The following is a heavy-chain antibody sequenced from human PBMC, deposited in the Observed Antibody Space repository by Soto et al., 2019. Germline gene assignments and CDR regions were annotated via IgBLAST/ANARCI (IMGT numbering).Heavy chain of an antibody. D-gene: IGHD6-13*01. V-gene: IGHV1-3*05. Sequence: VQLVQSGAEEKKPGASVKVSCKDSGYTFTSYAMHGVRQAPGQRLERMGWINAGNCNTKYSQKFQCRVSITRDTSASIAYMGYSSLRSEDTAVYYWAREPVVPGMAEDWGKGSLVSVSS. J-gene: IGHJ4*02. CDR1: GYTFTSYA. CDR3: AREPVVPGMAED. CDR2: INAGNCNT.